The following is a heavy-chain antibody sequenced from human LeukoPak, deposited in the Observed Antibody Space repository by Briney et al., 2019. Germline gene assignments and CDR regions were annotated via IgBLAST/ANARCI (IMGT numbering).Heavy chain of an antibody. CDR2: IYYRGST. CDR1: GGSISGGDFY. CDR3: TKLIAVAGTSDWFDP. V-gene: IGHV4-61*08. J-gene: IGHJ5*02. Sequence: SETLSLTCTVSGGSISGGDFYWSWIRQPPGKGLEWIGYIYYRGSTNYNPSLKSRVTISVDTSKNQFSLKLNSVTAADTAVYYCTKLIAVAGTSDWFDPWGQGTLVTVSS. D-gene: IGHD6-13*01.